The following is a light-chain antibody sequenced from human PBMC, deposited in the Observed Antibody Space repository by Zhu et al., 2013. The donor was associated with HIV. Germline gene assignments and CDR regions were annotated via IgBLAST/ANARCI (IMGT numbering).Light chain of an antibody. CDR1: SSDVGGYNF. J-gene: IGLJ2*01. V-gene: IGLV2-14*01. Sequence: QSALTQPPSASGSSGQSITISCTGTSSDVGGYNFVSWYQQHPGKAPKLMIYEVTNRPSGISDRFSGSKSGNTASLTISGLQAEDGATYYCSSYTATTTWVFGGGTKVTVL. CDR2: EVT. CDR3: SSYTATTTWV.